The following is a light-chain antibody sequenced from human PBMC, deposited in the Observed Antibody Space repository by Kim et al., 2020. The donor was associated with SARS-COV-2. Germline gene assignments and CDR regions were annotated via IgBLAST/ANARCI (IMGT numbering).Light chain of an antibody. CDR1: SSDVGSYNL. CDR3: CSYAGSSIS. CDR2: EVS. Sequence: PGQSITISCTGTSSDVGSYNLVSWYQQHPGKAPKLMIYEVSKRPSGVSNRFSGSKSGNTASLTISGLQAEDEADYYCCSYAGSSISFGGGTQLTVL. J-gene: IGLJ3*02. V-gene: IGLV2-23*02.